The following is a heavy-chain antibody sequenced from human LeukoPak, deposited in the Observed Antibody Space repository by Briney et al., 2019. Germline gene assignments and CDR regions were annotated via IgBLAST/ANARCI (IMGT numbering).Heavy chain of an antibody. CDR3: AIGLGYCSSTSCRNWFDP. CDR1: GYTFTSYD. D-gene: IGHD2-2*01. V-gene: IGHV1-8*01. Sequence: ASVKLSCKASGYTFTSYDTNWVRQATGQGLEWMGWMNPNSGNTGYAQKFQGRVTMTRNTSISTAYMELSSLRSEDTAVYYCAIGLGYCSSTSCRNWFDPWGQGTLVTVSS. J-gene: IGHJ5*02. CDR2: MNPNSGNT.